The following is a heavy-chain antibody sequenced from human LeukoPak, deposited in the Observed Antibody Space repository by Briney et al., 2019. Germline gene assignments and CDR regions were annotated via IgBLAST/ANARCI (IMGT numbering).Heavy chain of an antibody. CDR2: INPNSGGT. CDR3: ARGYCSGGSCYSVENWFDP. CDR1: GYTFTGYY. J-gene: IGHJ5*02. V-gene: IGHV1-2*06. Sequence: ASVKVSCKAAGYTFTGYYMFWVRQAPGQGLECMGRINPNSGGTNYAQKFQGRVTMTRDTSISTAYMELSRLRSDDTAVYYCARGYCSGGSCYSVENWFDPWGQRTLVTVSS. D-gene: IGHD2-15*01.